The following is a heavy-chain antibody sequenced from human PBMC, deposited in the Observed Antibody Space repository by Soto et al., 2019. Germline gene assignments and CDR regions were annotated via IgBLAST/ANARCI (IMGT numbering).Heavy chain of an antibody. J-gene: IGHJ6*02. Sequence: QVQLQESGPGLVKPSGTLSLTCTISGASISSSHYWTWVRQTTVKGLEWIGEIYHTGNTNYNPSLKSRVNLSLDKSKNQFSLRLDYVTAADTAVFFCARYPMDDYFRGMDVWGQGTTVTVSS. CDR1: GASISSSHY. CDR3: ARYPMDDYFRGMDV. V-gene: IGHV4-4*02. CDR2: IYHTGNT. D-gene: IGHD1-20*01.